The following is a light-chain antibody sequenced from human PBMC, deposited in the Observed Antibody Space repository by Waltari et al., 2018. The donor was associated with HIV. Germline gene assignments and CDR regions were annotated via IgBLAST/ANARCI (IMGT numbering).Light chain of an antibody. CDR3: QQFNSWPRT. CDR2: GVS. CDR1: QSISSN. V-gene: IGKV3-15*01. J-gene: IGKJ1*01. Sequence: EIVMTQSPATLSVSPGERATLSCRASQSISSNLAWYQQKPGQAPRLLIYGVSTRTTGIPARFSGSGSGTDFTLTISSLQSEDFAVYYCQQFNSWPRTFGQGTKVEIK.